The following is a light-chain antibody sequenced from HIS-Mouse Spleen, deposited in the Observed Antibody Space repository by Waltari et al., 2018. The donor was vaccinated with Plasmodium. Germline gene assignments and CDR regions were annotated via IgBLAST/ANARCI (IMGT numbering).Light chain of an antibody. Sequence: DIVMTQSPLSLPVTPGEPASISCRSSQSLLNSNGYNSLDWYLQKPGQSPQLLIYLGSNRASGVPERFSGSGSGTDFTLKISRVEAEDVGVYYCMQALQTPRTFGQGTKVEIK. CDR2: LGS. CDR3: MQALQTPRT. V-gene: IGKV2-28*01. J-gene: IGKJ1*01. CDR1: QSLLNSNGYNS.